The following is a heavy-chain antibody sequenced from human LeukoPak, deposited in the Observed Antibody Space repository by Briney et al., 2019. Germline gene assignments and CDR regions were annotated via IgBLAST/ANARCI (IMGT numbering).Heavy chain of an antibody. CDR3: ARDATGSNFWSGYDAFDI. CDR1: GFTFTIYS. Sequence: GGSLRLSCAASGFTFTIYSMNWVRQAPGKGLEWVSYIRSSSSSIYYADSVKGRFTISRDNAKNLLYLQMNSLRAEDTAVYYCARDATGSNFWSGYDAFDIWGQGTMVTVSS. J-gene: IGHJ3*02. D-gene: IGHD3-3*01. CDR2: IRSSSSSI. V-gene: IGHV3-48*01.